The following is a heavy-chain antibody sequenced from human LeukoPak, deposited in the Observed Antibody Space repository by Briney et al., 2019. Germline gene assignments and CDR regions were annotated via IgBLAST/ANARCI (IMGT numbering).Heavy chain of an antibody. V-gene: IGHV3-23*01. CDR1: GFTIRTYG. Sequence: PGRSLRLCCAGSGFTIRTYGIHWVRQAPGKGLEWVSGISASGGSTYYADSVKGRFTISRDNSKNTLYLQMNSLRAEDTAVYYCAKGFYDSSASGVFDIWGQGTMVTVSS. J-gene: IGHJ3*02. D-gene: IGHD3-22*01. CDR3: AKGFYDSSASGVFDI. CDR2: ISASGGST.